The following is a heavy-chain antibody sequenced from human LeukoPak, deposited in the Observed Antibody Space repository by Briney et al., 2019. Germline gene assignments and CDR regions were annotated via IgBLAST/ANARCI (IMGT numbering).Heavy chain of an antibody. CDR1: GFTVSSNY. D-gene: IGHD2/OR15-2a*01. V-gene: IGHV3-53*01. CDR3: ARHSSTTALFHAFDI. J-gene: IGHJ3*02. CDR2: IYTGGST. Sequence: GGSLRLSCAASGFTVSSNYMSWVRQAPGQGLEWDSVIYTGGSTHSADSVKGRVTISRDNSRNTLYLQMNSLRVEDTAVYYCARHSSTTALFHAFDIWGQGTMVTVSS.